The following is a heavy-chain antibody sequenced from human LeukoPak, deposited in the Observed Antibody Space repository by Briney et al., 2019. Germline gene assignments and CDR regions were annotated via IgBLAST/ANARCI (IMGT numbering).Heavy chain of an antibody. CDR1: GGSFSGYY. V-gene: IGHV4-34*01. J-gene: IGHJ2*01. D-gene: IGHD3-22*01. CDR2: INHSGST. CDR3: ARALNSDYYDSSGYYLFYWYFDL. Sequence: SETLSLTCAVYGGSFSGYYWSWIRQPPGKGLEWIGEINHSGSTNYNPSLKSRVTISVDTSKNQFSLKLSSVTAADTAVYYCARALNSDYYDSSGYYLFYWYFDLWGRGTLVTVSS.